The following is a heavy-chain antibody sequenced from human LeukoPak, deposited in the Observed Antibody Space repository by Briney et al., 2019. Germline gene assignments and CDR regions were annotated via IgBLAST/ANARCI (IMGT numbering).Heavy chain of an antibody. Sequence: SETLSLTCTVSGGSISNKYWSWIRQPPGKGLEWIGRISSSGSTNYNPSLKSRVTISVDTSKNQFSLKLSSVTAADTAMYYCARGRVEMATIDFDYWGQGTLVTVSS. CDR2: ISSSGST. CDR3: ARGRVEMATIDFDY. CDR1: GGSISNKY. D-gene: IGHD5-24*01. V-gene: IGHV4-4*08. J-gene: IGHJ4*02.